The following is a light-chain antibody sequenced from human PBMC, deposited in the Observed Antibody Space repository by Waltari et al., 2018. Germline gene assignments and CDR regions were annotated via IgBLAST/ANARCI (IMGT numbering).Light chain of an antibody. V-gene: IGKV3-11*01. Sequence: EVVLTQSPATLSLSPGERVTLSCRASQSVSSYLAWYQQKPGQAPRLLIFDASNRATGIPARFSGSGSGTDFTLTISSLEPEDFAVYYCQQRSKWPLYTFGPGTKLEI. CDR1: QSVSSY. CDR3: QQRSKWPLYT. J-gene: IGKJ2*01. CDR2: DAS.